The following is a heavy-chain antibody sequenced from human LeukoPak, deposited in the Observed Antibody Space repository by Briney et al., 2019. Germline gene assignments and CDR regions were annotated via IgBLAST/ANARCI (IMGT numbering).Heavy chain of an antibody. CDR2: IYYSGST. CDR1: GGSIRSGSYC. Sequence: SETLSLTCPVSGGSIRSGSYCRSWIRQPPGKGLEWIGYIYYSGSTNYNPSLKSRVTISVDTTKDQFSLKLSSVPAADTAVYYCARDSKRHYYASVEGFDPWGQGTLVTVSS. D-gene: IGHD3-10*01. CDR3: ARDSKRHYYASVEGFDP. V-gene: IGHV4-61*01. J-gene: IGHJ5*02.